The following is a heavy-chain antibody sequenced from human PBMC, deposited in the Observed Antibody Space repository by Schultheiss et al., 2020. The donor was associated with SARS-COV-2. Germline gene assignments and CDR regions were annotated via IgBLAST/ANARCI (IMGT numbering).Heavy chain of an antibody. V-gene: IGHV1-3*01. CDR2: INAGNGNT. CDR1: GYTFTSYA. CDR3: ARELQRPSSSSLYYGMDV. Sequence: ASVKVSCKASGYTFTSYAMHWVRQAPGQRLEWMGWINAGNGNTKYSQKFQGRVTITRDTSASTAYMELSSLRSEDTAVYYCARELQRPSSSSLYYGMDVWGQGTTVTVSS. D-gene: IGHD6-6*01. J-gene: IGHJ6*02.